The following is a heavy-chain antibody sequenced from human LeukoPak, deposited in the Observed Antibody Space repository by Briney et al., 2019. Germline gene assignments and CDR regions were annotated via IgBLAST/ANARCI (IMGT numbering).Heavy chain of an antibody. CDR3: ARGSFHWLLG. V-gene: IGHV4-59*12. D-gene: IGHD3-9*01. Sequence: SETLSLTCTVSGGSISSSYWSWIRQPPGKGLEWIGYIYYSGSTNYNPSLKSRVTISVDTSKNHFSLKLSSVTAADTAVYYCARGSFHWLLGWGQGTLVTVSS. J-gene: IGHJ4*02. CDR1: GGSISSSY. CDR2: IYYSGST.